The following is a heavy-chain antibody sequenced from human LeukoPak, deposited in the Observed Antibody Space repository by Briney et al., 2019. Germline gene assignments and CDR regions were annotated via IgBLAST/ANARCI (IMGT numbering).Heavy chain of an antibody. CDR2: IYYSGST. CDR1: GGSISSSSYY. J-gene: IGHJ6*03. Sequence: PSETLSLTCTVSGGSISSSSYYWGWIRQPPGKGLEWIGSIYYSGSTYYNPSLKSRVTISVYTSKNQFSLKLSSVTAADTAVYYCASLQGYDSSGYYYALSYYYYMDVWGKGTTVTVSS. D-gene: IGHD3-22*01. CDR3: ASLQGYDSSGYYYALSYYYYMDV. V-gene: IGHV4-39*01.